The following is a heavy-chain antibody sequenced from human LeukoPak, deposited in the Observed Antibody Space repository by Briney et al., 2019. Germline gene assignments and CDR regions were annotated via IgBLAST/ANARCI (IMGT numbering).Heavy chain of an antibody. Sequence: GGSLRLSCAASGFTFSSYWMSWVRQAPGKGLEWVSGISGSGGASYYADSVKGRFTISRDDSHNTLYLQMNSLRAEDTAVYYCARGLTRLSGRFDYWGQGTLVTVSS. V-gene: IGHV3-23*01. CDR3: ARGLTRLSGRFDY. D-gene: IGHD2-15*01. CDR2: ISGSGGAS. J-gene: IGHJ4*02. CDR1: GFTFSSYW.